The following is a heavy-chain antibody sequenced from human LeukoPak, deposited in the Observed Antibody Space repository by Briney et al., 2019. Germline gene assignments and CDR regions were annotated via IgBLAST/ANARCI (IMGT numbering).Heavy chain of an antibody. V-gene: IGHV4-59*12. Sequence: ASETLSLTCTVSGGSISSYYWSWIRQPPGRGLEWIGYIYYSGSTNYNPSLKSRVTISVDTSKNQFSLKLSSVTAADTAVYYCARNAGYYYGSGSYVREYNWFDPWGQGTLVTVSS. CDR1: GGSISSYY. J-gene: IGHJ5*02. D-gene: IGHD3-10*01. CDR2: IYYSGST. CDR3: ARNAGYYYGSGSYVREYNWFDP.